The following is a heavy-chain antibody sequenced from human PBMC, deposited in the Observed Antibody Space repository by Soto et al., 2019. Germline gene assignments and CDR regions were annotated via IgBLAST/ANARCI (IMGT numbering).Heavy chain of an antibody. CDR1: GFTFDDYA. V-gene: IGHV3-43*02. CDR2: ISGDGGST. J-gene: IGHJ6*02. Sequence: GGSLRLSCAASGFTFDDYAMHWVRQAPGKGLEWVSLISGDGGSTYYADSVKGRFTISRDNSKNSLYLQMNSLRTEDTALYYCAKHRQPRYYYSYGMDVWGQGTTVTVSS. D-gene: IGHD6-13*01. CDR3: AKHRQPRYYYSYGMDV.